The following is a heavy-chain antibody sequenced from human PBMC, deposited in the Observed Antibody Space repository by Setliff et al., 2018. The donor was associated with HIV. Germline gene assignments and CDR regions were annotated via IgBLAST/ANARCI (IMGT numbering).Heavy chain of an antibody. J-gene: IGHJ3*02. D-gene: IGHD3-10*01. CDR3: GRVGFGELLGAFDI. Sequence: SETLSLTCTVSGGSMSSGSYFWSWIRQPAGKGLEWIGRLYVSGDTNYNPSLKSRVSISVETSKNQFSLKLSSVTAADTAMYYCGRVGFGELLGAFDIWGQGIMVTVSS. V-gene: IGHV4-61*10. CDR1: GGSMSSGSYF. CDR2: LYVSGDT.